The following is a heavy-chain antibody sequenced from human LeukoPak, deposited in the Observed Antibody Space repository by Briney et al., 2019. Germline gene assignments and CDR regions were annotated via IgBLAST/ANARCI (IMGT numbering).Heavy chain of an antibody. CDR2: ITTISHYI. CDR1: GFTLSDYH. D-gene: IGHD2-15*01. CDR3: ARSGGPGAYHQLRYNWFDP. J-gene: IGHJ5*02. V-gene: IGHV3-21*01. Sequence: GGSLRLSCAASGFTLSDYHMNWVRQAPGKGLEWLSSITTISHYIYYAGAVRGRFTISRDNAKNSLYLQMNSLRGEDTAVYYCARSGGPGAYHQLRYNWFDPWGQGTLVTVSS.